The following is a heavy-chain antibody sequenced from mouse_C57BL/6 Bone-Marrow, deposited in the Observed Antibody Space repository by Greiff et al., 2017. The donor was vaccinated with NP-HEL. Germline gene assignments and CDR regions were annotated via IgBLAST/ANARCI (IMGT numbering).Heavy chain of an antibody. CDR2: IDPENGDT. Sequence: EVQLQQSGAELVRPGASVKLSCTASGFNIKDDYMHWVKQRPEQGPEWIGWIDPENGDTEYASKFQGKATITADTSSNTAYLQLSSLTSEDTAVYYCTKSLITTVVAEYAMDYWGQGTSVTVSS. V-gene: IGHV14-4*01. D-gene: IGHD1-1*01. CDR1: GFNIKDDY. CDR3: TKSLITTVVAEYAMDY. J-gene: IGHJ4*01.